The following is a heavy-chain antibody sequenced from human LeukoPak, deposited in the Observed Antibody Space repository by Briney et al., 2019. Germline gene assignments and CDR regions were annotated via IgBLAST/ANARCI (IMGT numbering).Heavy chain of an antibody. Sequence: ASVKVSCKASGGTFSSYAISWVRQAPGQGLEWMGRIIPILGIANYAQKFQGRVTITADKSTSTAYMELNSLRAEDTAVYYCARDQTPNDYYYGMDVWGQGTTVTVSS. CDR3: ARDQTPNDYYYGMDV. J-gene: IGHJ6*02. V-gene: IGHV1-69*04. CDR2: IIPILGIA. CDR1: GGTFSSYA.